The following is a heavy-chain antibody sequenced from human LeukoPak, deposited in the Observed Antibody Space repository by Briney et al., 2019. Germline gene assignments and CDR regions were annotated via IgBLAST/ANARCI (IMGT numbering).Heavy chain of an antibody. D-gene: IGHD2-2*01. CDR2: VYSSGGT. J-gene: IGHJ4*02. CDR1: GGSISTSSHF. V-gene: IGHV4-39*01. CDR3: ARVVRYCSMHDCYSFDY. Sequence: SETLSLTCTVSGGSISTSSHFWGWIRQPPGKGLEWIGTVYSSGGTYYNPSLKSRVTISIDTSKNQFSLKLSSMTAADTAVYYCARVVRYCSMHDCYSFDYWGQGTLVTVSS.